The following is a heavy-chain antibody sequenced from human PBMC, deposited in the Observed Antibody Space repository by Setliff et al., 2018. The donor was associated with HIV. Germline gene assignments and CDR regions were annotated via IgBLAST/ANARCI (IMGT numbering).Heavy chain of an antibody. CDR3: ARVSKTYWYSIPRDYYGVGV. D-gene: IGHD2-8*02. J-gene: IGHJ6*02. Sequence: SETLSLTCAVYGGSFNGYSWTWIRQPPGKGLEWIGGINHSGSTNYNPSLKSRVTISVDTSKSQFSLKLSSVSAADTAVYYCARVSKTYWYSIPRDYYGVGVWGQGTTVTVSS. V-gene: IGHV4-34*01. CDR2: INHSGST. CDR1: GGSFNGYS.